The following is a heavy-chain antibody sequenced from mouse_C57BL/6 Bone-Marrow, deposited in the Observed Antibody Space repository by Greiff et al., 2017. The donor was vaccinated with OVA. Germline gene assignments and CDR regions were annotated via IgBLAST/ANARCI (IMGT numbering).Heavy chain of an antibody. CDR3: ARAGKGFAY. Sequence: EVQGVESGGDLVKPGGSLKLSCAASGFTFSSYGMSWVRQTPDKRLEWVATISSGGSYTYYPDSVKGRFTISRDNAKNTLYLQMSSLKSEDTAMYYCARAGKGFAYWGQGTLVTVSA. V-gene: IGHV5-6*01. J-gene: IGHJ3*01. CDR2: ISSGGSYT. D-gene: IGHD4-1*01. CDR1: GFTFSSYG.